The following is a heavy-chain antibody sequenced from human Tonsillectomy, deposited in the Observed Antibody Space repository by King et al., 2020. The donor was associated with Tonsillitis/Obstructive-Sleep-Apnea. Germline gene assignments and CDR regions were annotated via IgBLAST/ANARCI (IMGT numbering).Heavy chain of an antibody. V-gene: IGHV3-9*01. D-gene: IGHD5-18*01. CDR3: AKDIGTYSYGYSGFDY. J-gene: IGHJ4*02. Sequence: VQLVESGGGSVQPGRSLRLSCAASGFTFDDYAMHWVRQVPGKGLEWVSGISWNSGSIGYADSVKGRFTISRDNAKNSLYLQMNSLRAEDTALYYCAKDIGTYSYGYSGFDYWGQGTLVTVSS. CDR1: GFTFDDYA. CDR2: ISWNSGSI.